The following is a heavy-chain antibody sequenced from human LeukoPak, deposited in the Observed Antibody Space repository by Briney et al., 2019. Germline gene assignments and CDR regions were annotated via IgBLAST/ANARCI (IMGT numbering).Heavy chain of an antibody. CDR1: GFIFSGYA. V-gene: IGHV3-30*04. J-gene: IGHJ6*02. CDR3: ARGGGLDV. Sequence: PGGSLRLSCAASGFIFSGYAMHWFRQAPGKGLEWVAVISNDENNKNHADSAKGRFTISRDNSKNTLYLQMSNLRAEDTAVYFCARGGGLDVWGQGATVTVSS. D-gene: IGHD3-16*01. CDR2: ISNDENNK.